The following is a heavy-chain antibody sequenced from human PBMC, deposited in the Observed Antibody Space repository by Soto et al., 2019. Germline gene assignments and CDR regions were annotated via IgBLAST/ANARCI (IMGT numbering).Heavy chain of an antibody. Sequence: SETLSLTCTVSGGSISCYYWSWIRQPPGKGLEWIGYIYYSGSTNYNPSLKSRVTISVDTSKKPFSLQLSSVTAADTAVYYCARAHCTNGVCYSVNWFDPWGQGTLVTVSS. D-gene: IGHD2-8*01. V-gene: IGHV4-59*01. CDR3: ARAHCTNGVCYSVNWFDP. J-gene: IGHJ5*02. CDR1: GGSISCYY. CDR2: IYYSGST.